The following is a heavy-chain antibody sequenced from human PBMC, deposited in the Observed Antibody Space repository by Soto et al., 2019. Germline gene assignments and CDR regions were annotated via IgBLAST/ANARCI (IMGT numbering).Heavy chain of an antibody. J-gene: IGHJ4*02. CDR2: IYPGDSDT. D-gene: IGHD3-22*01. CDR3: ARLRYYDSSGYEYYFDY. CDR1: GYSFTSYW. V-gene: IGHV5-51*01. Sequence: EVQLVQSGAEVKKPGESLKISCKGSGYSFTSYWIGWVRQMPGKGLEWMGIIYPGDSDTRYSPSFQGQVTISADKSISTAYLQWSSLKASDTAMYYCARLRYYDSSGYEYYFDYWGQGTLVTVSS.